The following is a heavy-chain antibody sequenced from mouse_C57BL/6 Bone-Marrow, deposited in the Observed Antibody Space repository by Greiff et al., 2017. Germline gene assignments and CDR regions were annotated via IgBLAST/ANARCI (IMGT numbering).Heavy chain of an antibody. CDR1: GFTFSSYG. CDR3: ARHGNYVPYYAIDY. Sequence: EVKLVESGGDLVKPGGSLKLSCAASGFTFSSYGMSWVRQTPDKRLEWVATISSGGSYTYYPDSVKGRFTISRDNAKNTLYLQMSSLKSEDTAMYYCARHGNYVPYYAIDYWGQGTSLTVSS. V-gene: IGHV5-6*01. CDR2: ISSGGSYT. D-gene: IGHD1-1*01. J-gene: IGHJ4*01.